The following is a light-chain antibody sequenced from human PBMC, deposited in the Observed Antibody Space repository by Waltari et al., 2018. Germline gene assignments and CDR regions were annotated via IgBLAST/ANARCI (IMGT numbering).Light chain of an antibody. J-gene: IGKJ4*01. CDR1: QSVGSY. Sequence: EIVLTQSPVTLSLSPGETATLSRRASQSVGSYLAWYQQKAGQAPRLLIYDASNGATGIPARFSGSGSGTDFTLTISSLEPEDFAIYYCQQRSTWPLTFGGGSKVEI. V-gene: IGKV3-11*01. CDR3: QQRSTWPLT. CDR2: DAS.